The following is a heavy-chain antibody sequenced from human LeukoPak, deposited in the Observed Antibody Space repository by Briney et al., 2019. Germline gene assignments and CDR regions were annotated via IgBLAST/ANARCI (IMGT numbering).Heavy chain of an antibody. D-gene: IGHD2-8*01. J-gene: IGHJ6*03. CDR2: INWNGGST. CDR1: GFTFTEHW. Sequence: GGSLRLSCIASGFTFTEHWMSWVRQAPGKGLEWVSGINWNGGSTGYADSVKGRFTISRDSSKNILYLQMNSLRAEDTAVYYCAKDRCSNGVGCYYYYMDVWGKGTTVTISS. V-gene: IGHV3-20*04. CDR3: AKDRCSNGVGCYYYYMDV.